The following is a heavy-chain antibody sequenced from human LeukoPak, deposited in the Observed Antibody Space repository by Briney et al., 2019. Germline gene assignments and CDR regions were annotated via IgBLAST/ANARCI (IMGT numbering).Heavy chain of an antibody. J-gene: IGHJ6*03. CDR3: AREPRYCSRTTSYYHANYFYYMDV. CDR1: GGSISSYY. CDR2: IYYSGST. Sequence: SSETLSLTCTVSGGSISSYYWSWIRQPPGKGLEWIGYIYYSGSTSYNPSLKSRVTISVDTSKNQFSLKLNSVTAADTAVYYCAREPRYCSRTTSYYHANYFYYMDVWGKGTTVTVSS. D-gene: IGHD2-2*01. V-gene: IGHV4-59*01.